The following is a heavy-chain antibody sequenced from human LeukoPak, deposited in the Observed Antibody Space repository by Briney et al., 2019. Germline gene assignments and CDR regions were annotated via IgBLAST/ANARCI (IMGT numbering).Heavy chain of an antibody. CDR1: VYTFTGYY. Sequence: ASVTVSCTASVYTFTGYYMRWVRQAPGQGLEWMGWINPNSGGTNYAQTFQGRVTMTRDTSISTAYMELSRLRSDDTAVYYCARDPGVAVAVTGEYYFDYWGQGTLVTVSS. V-gene: IGHV1-2*02. CDR3: ARDPGVAVAVTGEYYFDY. CDR2: INPNSGGT. D-gene: IGHD6-19*01. J-gene: IGHJ4*02.